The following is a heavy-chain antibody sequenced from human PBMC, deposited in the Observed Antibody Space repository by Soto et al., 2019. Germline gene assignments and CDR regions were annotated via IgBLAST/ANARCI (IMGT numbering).Heavy chain of an antibody. Sequence: ASVKVSCKASGYSFTDYDINWVRQATGQGLEWMGWMNPNTGNTRYAQKFQGRFIMTRDTSINTAYMELRSLTSEDTAVYYCARGKWDTLTDCWGQGNFFTVSS. CDR1: GYSFTDYD. CDR3: ARGKWDTLTDC. D-gene: IGHD1-26*01. J-gene: IGHJ4*02. V-gene: IGHV1-8*01. CDR2: MNPNTGNT.